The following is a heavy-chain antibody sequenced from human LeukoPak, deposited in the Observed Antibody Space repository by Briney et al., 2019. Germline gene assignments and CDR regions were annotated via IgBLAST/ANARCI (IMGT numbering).Heavy chain of an antibody. Sequence: SQTLSLTCTVSGGSISSGSYYWSWIRQPAGKGLEWIGRIYTSGSTNYNPSLKSRVTISVDTSKNQFSLKLSSVTAADTAVYCCAREKGDFWSGYYIDYWGQGTLATVSS. CDR2: IYTSGST. J-gene: IGHJ4*02. V-gene: IGHV4-61*02. CDR3: AREKGDFWSGYYIDY. D-gene: IGHD3-3*01. CDR1: GGSISSGSYY.